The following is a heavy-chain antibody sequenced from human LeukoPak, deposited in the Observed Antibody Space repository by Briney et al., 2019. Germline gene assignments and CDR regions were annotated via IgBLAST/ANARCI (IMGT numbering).Heavy chain of an antibody. CDR1: GFTVSSNY. J-gene: IGHJ4*02. D-gene: IGHD5-24*01. CDR3: ARGERPRYSFDY. V-gene: IGHV3-53*01. Sequence: GGSLRLSCAASGFTVSSNYVSWVRQAPGKGLEWVSVIYSDGATYYADSVKGRFTISRDSSKNTLYLQMNSLRVEDTAVYYCARGERPRYSFDYWGQGTLVTVS. CDR2: IYSDGAT.